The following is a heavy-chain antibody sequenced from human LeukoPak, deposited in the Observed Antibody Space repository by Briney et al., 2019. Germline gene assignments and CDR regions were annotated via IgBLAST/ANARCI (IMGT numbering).Heavy chain of an antibody. J-gene: IGHJ5*02. Sequence: SDTLSLTCTVPGGSISSYYWSWIRQPPGKGLEWIACISYSGSTKYNPSLKSRVTISVDTSKNQLSLTLSSVTAADTAVYYCAREPGFDSSGYPNWFDPWGQGTLVTVSS. CDR3: AREPGFDSSGYPNWFDP. CDR1: GGSISSYY. D-gene: IGHD3-22*01. V-gene: IGHV4-59*01. CDR2: ISYSGST.